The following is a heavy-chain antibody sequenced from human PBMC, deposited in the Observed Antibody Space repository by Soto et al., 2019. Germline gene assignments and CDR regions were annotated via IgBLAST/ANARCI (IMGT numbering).Heavy chain of an antibody. J-gene: IGHJ4*02. V-gene: IGHV4-34*01. CDR1: GGSLSGYY. Sequence: QVQLQQWGAGLLKPSETLSLNCAVNGGSLSGYYWSWIRQPPGKGLEWIGEIKDGGYTNYSPSLKSRATISSDTSNNQCSLRLNSVTAADTGVYYCANGQEGVVATHWDQGALVTVSS. CDR2: IKDGGYT. CDR3: ANGQEGVVATH. D-gene: IGHD5-12*01.